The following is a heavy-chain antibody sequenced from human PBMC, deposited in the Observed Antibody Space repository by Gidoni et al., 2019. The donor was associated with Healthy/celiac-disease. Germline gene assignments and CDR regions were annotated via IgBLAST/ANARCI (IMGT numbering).Heavy chain of an antibody. CDR2: ISGSGGST. V-gene: IGHV3-23*01. CDR1: GFTFSSYA. Sequence: EVQLLESGGGLVQPGGSLRLSCAASGFTFSSYAMSWVRQAPGKGLEWVSAISGSGGSTYYADSVKGRFTISRDNSKNTLYLQMNSLRAEDTAVYYCAKDNHQDVVFYYYGMDVWGQGTTVTVSS. CDR3: AKDNHQDVVFYYYGMDV. J-gene: IGHJ6*02. D-gene: IGHD2-2*01.